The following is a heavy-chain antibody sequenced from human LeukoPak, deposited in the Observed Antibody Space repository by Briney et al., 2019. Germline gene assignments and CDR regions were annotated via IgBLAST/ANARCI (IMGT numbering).Heavy chain of an antibody. Sequence: GGSLRLSCAASGFTFSSYSMKWVRQAPGKGLEWVSYISSSSSTIYYADSVKGRFTISRDNAKNSLYLQMNSLRAEDTAVYYCARDWGYYYDTPYYYGMDVWGQGTTVTVSS. D-gene: IGHD3-22*01. V-gene: IGHV3-48*01. CDR3: ARDWGYYYDTPYYYGMDV. J-gene: IGHJ6*02. CDR2: ISSSSSTI. CDR1: GFTFSSYS.